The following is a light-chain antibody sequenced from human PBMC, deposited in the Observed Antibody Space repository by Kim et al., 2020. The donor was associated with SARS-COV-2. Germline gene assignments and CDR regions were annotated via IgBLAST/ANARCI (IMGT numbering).Light chain of an antibody. CDR1: QNIFTY. CDR2: DAS. J-gene: IGKJ5*01. V-gene: IGKV3-11*01. Sequence: EIVLTQSPDTLSLSPGERGTLSCRASQNIFTYLGWYQQKPGQSPRLLIYDASKRATGIPTRFSGSGSGTEFTLTINSLEAEDFAVYYCQQRANWPITFGQGTRVEI. CDR3: QQRANWPIT.